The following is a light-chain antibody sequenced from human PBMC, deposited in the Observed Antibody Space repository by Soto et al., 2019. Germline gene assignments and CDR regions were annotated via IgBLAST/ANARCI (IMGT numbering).Light chain of an antibody. J-gene: IGKJ1*01. V-gene: IGKV1-33*01. CDR3: QHMRT. CDR2: DAS. CDR1: QDISNY. Sequence: DIQMTQSPSSLSASVGDRVTITCQASQDISNYLNWYQQKPGKAPKLLIYDASNLETGVPSRFSGSGSGTEFSLTISSLQPDDFGSYYCQHMRTFGQGTKVEIK.